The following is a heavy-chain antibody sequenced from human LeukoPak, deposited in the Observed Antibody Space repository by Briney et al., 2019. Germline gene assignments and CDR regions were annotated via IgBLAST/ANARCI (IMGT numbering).Heavy chain of an antibody. Sequence: SETLSLTCTVSGASLSGYYWTWIRQPLGKGLEWIGYNSYSRSTNYNPSLKSRVTISVDTSKNQFSLKLNSVTAADTAVYYCARDNPDYDLSGYGVFDFWGQGILVTVSS. CDR1: GASLSGYY. V-gene: IGHV4-59*01. D-gene: IGHD3-22*01. CDR2: NSYSRST. CDR3: ARDNPDYDLSGYGVFDF. J-gene: IGHJ4*02.